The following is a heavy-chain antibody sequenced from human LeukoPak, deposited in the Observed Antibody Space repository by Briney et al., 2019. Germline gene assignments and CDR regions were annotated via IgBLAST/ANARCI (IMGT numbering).Heavy chain of an antibody. CDR1: GGSISSYY. D-gene: IGHD3-22*01. J-gene: IGHJ5*02. V-gene: IGHV4-59*12. CDR3: ARRVVLRENWFDP. Sequence: SETLSLTCTVSGGSISSYYWSWIRQPPGKGLEWIGYIYYSGSTNYNPSLKSRVTISVDTSKNQFSLKLSSVTAADTAVYYCARRVVLRENWFDPWGQGTLVTVSS. CDR2: IYYSGST.